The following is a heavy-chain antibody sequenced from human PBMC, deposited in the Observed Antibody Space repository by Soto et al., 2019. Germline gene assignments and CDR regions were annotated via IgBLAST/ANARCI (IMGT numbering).Heavy chain of an antibody. CDR3: AKDMIGYSSSWYVGGGIDY. D-gene: IGHD6-13*01. J-gene: IGHJ4*02. CDR1: GFTFSSYA. Sequence: VGSLRLSCAASGFTFSSYAMSWVCQAPGKGLEWVSAISGSGGSTYYADSVKGRFTISRDNSKNTLYLQMNSLRAEDTAVYYCAKDMIGYSSSWYVGGGIDYWGQGTLVTVSS. CDR2: ISGSGGST. V-gene: IGHV3-23*01.